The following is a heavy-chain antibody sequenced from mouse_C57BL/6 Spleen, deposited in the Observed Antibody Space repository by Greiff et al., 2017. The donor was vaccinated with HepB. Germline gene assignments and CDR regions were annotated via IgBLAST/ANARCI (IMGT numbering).Heavy chain of an antibody. CDR3: ARSGDGYFQFAY. CDR1: GYTFTDYY. J-gene: IGHJ3*01. Sequence: VQLQQSGPELVKPGASVKISCKASGYTFTDYYMNWVKQSHGKSLEWIGDINPNNGGTSYNQKFKGKATLTVDKSSSTAYMELRSLTSEDSAVYYCARSGDGYFQFAYWGQGTLVTVSA. D-gene: IGHD2-3*01. CDR2: INPNNGGT. V-gene: IGHV1-26*01.